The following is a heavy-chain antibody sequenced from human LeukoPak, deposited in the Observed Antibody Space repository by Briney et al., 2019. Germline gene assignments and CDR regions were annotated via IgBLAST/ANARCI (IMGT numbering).Heavy chain of an antibody. J-gene: IGHJ4*02. Sequence: GGSLRLSCAASGFTFSSYWMSWVRQAPGKGLEWVANIKQDGSEKYYVDSVKGRFTISRDNAKNSLYLQMNSLRAEDTAVYYCARERRYYDSSGYYGNLDYWGQGTLVTVSS. CDR3: ARERRYYDSSGYYGNLDY. CDR1: GFTFSSYW. D-gene: IGHD3-22*01. CDR2: IKQDGSEK. V-gene: IGHV3-7*01.